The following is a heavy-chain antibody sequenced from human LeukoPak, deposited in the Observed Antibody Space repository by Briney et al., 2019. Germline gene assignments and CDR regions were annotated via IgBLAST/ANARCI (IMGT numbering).Heavy chain of an antibody. V-gene: IGHV4-59*01. CDR2: IYYSGST. CDR1: GGSISSYY. D-gene: IGHD2-15*01. J-gene: IGHJ5*02. Sequence: SETLSLTCTVSGGSISSYYWSWIRQPPGKGLEWIGYIYYSGSTNYNPSLKSRVTISVDTSKNQFSLKLSSVTAADTAVYYCARVFGGGSVNWFDPWGQGTLVTVSS. CDR3: ARVFGGGSVNWFDP.